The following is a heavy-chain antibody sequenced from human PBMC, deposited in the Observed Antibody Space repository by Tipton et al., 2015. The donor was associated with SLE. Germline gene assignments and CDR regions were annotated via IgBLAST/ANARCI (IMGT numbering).Heavy chain of an antibody. CDR3: ACWGYCRCGICYTGWIDP. Sequence: LRLSCTVSGASMKSHYWSWIRQSPEKGLEWIGYIYYSGSTTYNPSLQGRVAISVDTSKSQFSLKVNSVTAADAAVYFCACWGYCRCGICYTGWIDPWGQGILVVVSS. V-gene: IGHV4-59*03. CDR2: IYYSGST. J-gene: IGHJ5*02. D-gene: IGHD2-15*01. CDR1: GASMKSHY.